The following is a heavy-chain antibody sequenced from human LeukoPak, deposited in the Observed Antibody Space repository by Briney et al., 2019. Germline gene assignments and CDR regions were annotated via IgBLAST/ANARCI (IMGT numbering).Heavy chain of an antibody. CDR3: ARGGSWYFDY. D-gene: IGHD2-15*01. Sequence: PGGSLRLSCAASGFTFTFTNYWMHWVRQAPGKGLVWVSRINSDGSSTISADSVRGRFTISRDNAKNSLYLQMNSLRAEDTAVCYCARGGSWYFDYWGQESLVTVSS. CDR1: GFTFTFTNYW. V-gene: IGHV3-74*01. CDR2: INSDGSST. J-gene: IGHJ4*02.